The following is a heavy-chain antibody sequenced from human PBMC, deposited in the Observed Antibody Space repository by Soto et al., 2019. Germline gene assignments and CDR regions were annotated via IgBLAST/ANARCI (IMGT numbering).Heavy chain of an antibody. Sequence: QVTLKESGPVLVKPTETLTLTCTVSGFSLSKARMGVSWIRQPPGKALEWLAHIFWNDGRSYNPSLKSRLTISRDTSKSQVVLTMTNVDPVDTGTYFCARALREGLPIYYFDSWGQGTLVTVSS. CDR2: IFWNDGR. CDR3: ARALREGLPIYYFDS. D-gene: IGHD1-26*01. V-gene: IGHV2-26*01. J-gene: IGHJ4*02. CDR1: GFSLSKARMG.